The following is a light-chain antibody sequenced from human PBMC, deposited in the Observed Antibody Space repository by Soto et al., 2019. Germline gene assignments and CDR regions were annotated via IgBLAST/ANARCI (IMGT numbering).Light chain of an antibody. Sequence: EIQMTQSPSSVSASVGDRVTITCRASQGISSWLVWYQQKPGKAPKLLIYAASSLQSGVPSRFSGSGSGTDFTLTISSLQPEDVATYYCQQANSFQLTFGGGTKVEIK. CDR2: AAS. V-gene: IGKV1-12*01. CDR3: QQANSFQLT. CDR1: QGISSW. J-gene: IGKJ4*02.